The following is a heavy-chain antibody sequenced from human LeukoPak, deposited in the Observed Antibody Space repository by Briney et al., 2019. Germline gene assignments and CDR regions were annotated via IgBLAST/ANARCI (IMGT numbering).Heavy chain of an antibody. D-gene: IGHD2-8*01. Sequence: PGGSLRLSCVASGFNFTKNDMHWVRQTTKRGLEWVSAIGVGGDTYYADPVKGRFTISRENGKNSVYLQMNSLRAGDTAVYFCAKAFDHNGLRGEGGSFDCWGQGALVTVSS. CDR1: GFNFTKND. V-gene: IGHV3-13*01. J-gene: IGHJ4*02. CDR3: AKAFDHNGLRGEGGSFDC. CDR2: IGVGGDT.